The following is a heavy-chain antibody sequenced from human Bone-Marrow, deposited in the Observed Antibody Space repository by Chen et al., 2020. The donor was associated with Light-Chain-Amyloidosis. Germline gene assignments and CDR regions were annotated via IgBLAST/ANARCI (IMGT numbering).Heavy chain of an antibody. V-gene: IGHV5-51*01. Sequence: DDSDARYSPSFEGQVTISADKSITTDYLQWRSLKASDTAMYYCARRRDGYNFDYWRQGTLVTVSS. CDR2: DDSDA. CDR3: ARRRDGYNFDY. J-gene: IGHJ4*02. D-gene: IGHD5-12*01.